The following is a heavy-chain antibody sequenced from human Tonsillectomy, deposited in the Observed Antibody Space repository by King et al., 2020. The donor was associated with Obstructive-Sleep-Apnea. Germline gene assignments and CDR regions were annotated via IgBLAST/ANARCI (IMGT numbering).Heavy chain of an antibody. Sequence: QLVESGGGLVQPGGSLRLSCAASGFTFSSYFMSWVRQAPGKGREWVSAIIWRGGSTYYADSVKCRFTISRDNSKNTLYLQMNSLRAEDTAVYYCAKSIPAAMIIYFQHWGQGTLVTVSS. CDR1: GFTFSSYF. J-gene: IGHJ1*01. D-gene: IGHD2-2*01. CDR3: AKSIPAAMIIYFQH. V-gene: IGHV3-23*04. CDR2: IIWRGGST.